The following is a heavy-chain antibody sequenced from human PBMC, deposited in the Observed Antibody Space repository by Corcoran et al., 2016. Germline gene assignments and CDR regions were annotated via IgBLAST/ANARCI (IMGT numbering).Heavy chain of an antibody. Sequence: QVQLVQSGAEVKKPGSSVKVSCKASGGTFSSFAISWVRQAPGQGLEWMGGIIPIFGTANYAQKFQGRVTITADESTSTAYMELSSLGSEDTAVYYCARSRMVVVPAAIHDYDDGMDVWGQGTTVTVSS. D-gene: IGHD2-2*02. CDR1: GGTFSSFA. V-gene: IGHV1-69*01. CDR3: ARSRMVVVPAAIHDYDDGMDV. CDR2: IIPIFGTA. J-gene: IGHJ6*02.